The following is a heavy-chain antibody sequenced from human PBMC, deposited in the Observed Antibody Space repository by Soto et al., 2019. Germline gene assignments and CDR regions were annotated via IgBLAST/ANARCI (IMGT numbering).Heavy chain of an antibody. CDR1: GFTLSRYW. CDR2: IRQAGSEK. V-gene: IGHV3-7*03. J-gene: IGHJ4*02. D-gene: IGHD6-19*01. CDR3: VRAVAGSQYDY. Sequence: EVQLVESGGGLVQPGGSLRLSWVASGFTLSRYWMRWVRQAPGMGLEWLANIRQAGSEKYYVDSVKGRFTISRDNAKNSLYLQMNSLRAEDTAVYHCVRAVAGSQYDYWGQGTLVTVSS.